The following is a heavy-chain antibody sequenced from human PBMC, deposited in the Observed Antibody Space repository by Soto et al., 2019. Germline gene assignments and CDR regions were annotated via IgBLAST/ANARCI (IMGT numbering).Heavy chain of an antibody. CDR2: IYYSGST. Sequence: SETLSLTCTVSGGSISSYYLSWSRQPPGKGLEWIVYIYYSGSTNYNPSLKSRVTISVDTSKNQFSLNLSSVTAADTAEYYCASGEMATIVDYWGQGTLVTVSS. CDR1: GGSISSYY. CDR3: ASGEMATIVDY. V-gene: IGHV4-59*01. D-gene: IGHD5-12*01. J-gene: IGHJ4*02.